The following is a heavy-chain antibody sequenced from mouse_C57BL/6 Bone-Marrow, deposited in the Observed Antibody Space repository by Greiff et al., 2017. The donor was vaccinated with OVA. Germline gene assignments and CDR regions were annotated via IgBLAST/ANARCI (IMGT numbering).Heavy chain of an antibody. V-gene: IGHV1-19*01. D-gene: IGHD3-2*02. CDR3: AREGSPGPYYYAMDY. CDR2: INPYNGGT. CDR1: GYTFTDYY. J-gene: IGHJ4*01. Sequence: EVQLQQSGPVLVKPGASVKMSCKASGYTFTDYYMNWVKQSHGKSLEWIGVINPYNGGTSYNQKFKGKATLTVDKSSSTAYMELNSLTSEDSAVYYCAREGSPGPYYYAMDYWGQGTSVTVSS.